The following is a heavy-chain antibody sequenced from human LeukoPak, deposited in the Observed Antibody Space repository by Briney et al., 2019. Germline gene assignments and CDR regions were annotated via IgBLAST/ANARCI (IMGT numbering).Heavy chain of an antibody. J-gene: IGHJ4*02. Sequence: GGSLRLSCAASGFTFSSYAMSWVRQAPGEGLEWVSAISGSGGSTYYADSVKGRFTISRDKSKSTLYLQINSLRAEDTAVYFCAKDLGIAVAGSYFDFWGQGTLVTVSS. D-gene: IGHD6-19*01. CDR3: AKDLGIAVAGSYFDF. V-gene: IGHV3-23*01. CDR1: GFTFSSYA. CDR2: ISGSGGST.